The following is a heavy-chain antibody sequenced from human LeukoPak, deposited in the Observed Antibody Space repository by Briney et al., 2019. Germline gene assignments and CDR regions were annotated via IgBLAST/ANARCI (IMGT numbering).Heavy chain of an antibody. Sequence: GGSLRLSCAASEFTFSSYGMHWVRQAPGKGLEWVAVISYDGSNKYYADSVKGRFTISRDNSKNTLYLQMNSLRAEDTAVYYCAKDEGSGWFDYWGQGTLVTVSS. CDR1: EFTFSSYG. CDR3: AKDEGSGWFDY. V-gene: IGHV3-30*18. D-gene: IGHD6-19*01. J-gene: IGHJ4*02. CDR2: ISYDGSNK.